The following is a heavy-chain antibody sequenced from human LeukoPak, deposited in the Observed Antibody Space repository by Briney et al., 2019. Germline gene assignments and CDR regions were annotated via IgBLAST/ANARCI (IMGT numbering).Heavy chain of an antibody. J-gene: IGHJ6*02. V-gene: IGHV3-7*01. CDR3: AREAQKRNGMDV. CDR1: GFTFSSYW. CDR2: IKQDGSEK. Sequence: GGPLRLSCAASGFTFSSYWMTWVRQAPGKELVWVANIKQDGSEKYYVDSVKGRFTISRDDAKNSLYLQMNSLRAEDMAVYYCAREAQKRNGMDVWGQGTTVTVSS.